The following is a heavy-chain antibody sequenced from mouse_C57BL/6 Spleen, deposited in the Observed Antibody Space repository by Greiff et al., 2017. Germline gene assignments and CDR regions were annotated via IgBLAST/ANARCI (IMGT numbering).Heavy chain of an antibody. J-gene: IGHJ4*01. D-gene: IGHD1-1*01. Sequence: QVQLQQSGAELVRPGTSVKVSCKASGYAFTNYLIEWVKQRPGQGLEWIGVINPGSGGTNYNEKFKGKATLTADKSSSTAYMQLSSLTSEDSAVYCCARSDYYGSPSRDYWGQGTSVTVSS. CDR3: ARSDYYGSPSRDY. CDR1: GYAFTNYL. CDR2: INPGSGGT. V-gene: IGHV1-54*01.